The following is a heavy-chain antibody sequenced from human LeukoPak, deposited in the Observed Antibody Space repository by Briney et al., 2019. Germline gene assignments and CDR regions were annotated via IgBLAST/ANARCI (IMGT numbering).Heavy chain of an antibody. CDR2: IYYSGST. D-gene: IGHD3-10*01. Sequence: SETLSLTCTVSAGSISSSTYYWGWIRQPPGKGLEWIGSIYYSGSTYYNPSLKSRVTISVDTSKNHFSLRLSSVTAADTAVYYRARVGSVLLWFGELLYWGQGTLVTVSS. V-gene: IGHV4-39*07. CDR3: ARVGSVLLWFGELLY. CDR1: AGSISSSTYY. J-gene: IGHJ4*02.